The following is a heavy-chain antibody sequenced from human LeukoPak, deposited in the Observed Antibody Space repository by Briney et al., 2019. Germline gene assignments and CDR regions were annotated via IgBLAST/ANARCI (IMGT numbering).Heavy chain of an antibody. V-gene: IGHV4-39*07. CDR2: IYYSGST. Sequence: SETLSLTCTVSGGSISSSSYYWGWIRQPPGKGLEWIGSIYYSGSTYYNPSLKSRVTISVDTSKNQFSLKLSSVTAADTAVYYCARDRGLRLGELSCNWFDPWGQGTLVTVSS. D-gene: IGHD3-16*02. J-gene: IGHJ5*02. CDR3: ARDRGLRLGELSCNWFDP. CDR1: GGSISSSSYY.